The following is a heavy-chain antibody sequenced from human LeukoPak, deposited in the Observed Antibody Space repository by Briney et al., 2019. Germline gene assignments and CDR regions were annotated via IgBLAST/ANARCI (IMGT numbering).Heavy chain of an antibody. Sequence: GGSLRLSCAASGFTFSSYAMHWVCQAPGKGLEWVALISYDGSTRDYVDSEKGRFTTSRDNSINTLYLQMDSLRPEDTAVYYCARAPYSSGWYYFDYWGQGTLVTVSS. J-gene: IGHJ4*02. V-gene: IGHV3-30*04. CDR2: ISYDGSTR. D-gene: IGHD6-19*01. CDR1: GFTFSSYA. CDR3: ARAPYSSGWYYFDY.